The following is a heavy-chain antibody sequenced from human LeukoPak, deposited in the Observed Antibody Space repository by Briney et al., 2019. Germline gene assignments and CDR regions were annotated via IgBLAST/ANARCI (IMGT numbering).Heavy chain of an antibody. J-gene: IGHJ6*04. CDR1: GFTFSSYS. CDR2: ISSSSSYI. D-gene: IGHD3-10*01. V-gene: IGHV3-21*01. CDR3: ARGNYYGSGSYSKGDYYYYYGMDV. Sequence: KPGGSLRLSCAASGFTFSSYSMNWVRQAPGKGLEWVSSISSSSSYIYYADSVKGRFIISRDNAKNSLYLQMNSLRAEDTAVYYCARGNYYGSGSYSKGDYYYYYGMDVWGKGTTVTVSS.